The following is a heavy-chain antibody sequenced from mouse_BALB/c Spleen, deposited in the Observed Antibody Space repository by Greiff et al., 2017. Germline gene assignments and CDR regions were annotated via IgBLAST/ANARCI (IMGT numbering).Heavy chain of an antibody. CDR1: GFTFSSFG. CDR2: ISSGSSTI. Sequence: EVHLVESGGGLVQPGGSRKLSCAASGFTFSSFGMHWVRQAPEKGLEWVAYISSGSSTIYYADTVKGRFTISRDNPKNTLFLQMTSLRSEDTAMYYCARLLRYYAMDYWGQGTSVTVSS. CDR3: ARLLRYYAMDY. V-gene: IGHV5-17*02. J-gene: IGHJ4*01. D-gene: IGHD1-1*01.